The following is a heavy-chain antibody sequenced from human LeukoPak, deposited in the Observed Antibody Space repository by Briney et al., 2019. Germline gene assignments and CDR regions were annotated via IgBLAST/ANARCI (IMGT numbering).Heavy chain of an antibody. J-gene: IGHJ4*02. V-gene: IGHV4-59*01. D-gene: IGHD6-13*01. Sequence: SETLSLTCTVSGGSISSYYWSWIRQPPGKGLEWIGYIYYSGSTNYNPSLKSRVTISVDTSKNQFSLKLSSVTAADTAVYYCARNGGYSSSWFTLDYWGQGTLVTVSS. CDR3: ARNGGYSSSWFTLDY. CDR2: IYYSGST. CDR1: GGSISSYY.